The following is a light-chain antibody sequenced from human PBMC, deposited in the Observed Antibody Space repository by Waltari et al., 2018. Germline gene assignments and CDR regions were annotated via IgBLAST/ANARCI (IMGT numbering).Light chain of an antibody. V-gene: IGLV1-51*02. CDR2: ENN. J-gene: IGLJ2*01. CDR1: SSNIGNNY. Sequence: QSVLTQPPSVSAAPGQKVTISCSGSSSNIGNNYVSWFQQPPGTAPKLLIYENNKRPSGTPDRFSGSKSGTSGTLDITGLQTGDEAVYYCITKDTSLNAIVFGGGTKLTVL. CDR3: ITKDTSLNAIV.